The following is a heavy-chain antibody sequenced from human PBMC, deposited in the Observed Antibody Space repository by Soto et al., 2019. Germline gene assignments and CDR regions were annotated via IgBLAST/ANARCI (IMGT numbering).Heavy chain of an antibody. Sequence: ASVKVSCKVSGYTLTELSMHWVRQAPGKGLEWMGGFDPEDGETIYAQKLQGRVTMTTDTSTSTAYMELRSLRSDDTAVYYCARVTVVVPAAILNWFDPWGQGTLVTVSS. CDR3: ARVTVVVPAAILNWFDP. J-gene: IGHJ5*02. CDR1: GYTLTELS. D-gene: IGHD2-2*01. CDR2: FDPEDGET. V-gene: IGHV1-24*01.